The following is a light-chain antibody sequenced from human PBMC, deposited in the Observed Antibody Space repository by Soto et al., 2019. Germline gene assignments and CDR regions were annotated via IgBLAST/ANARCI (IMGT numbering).Light chain of an antibody. CDR2: DTN. V-gene: IGLV7-46*01. CDR1: TGAVTSAHY. CDR3: LLSYNAVRV. Sequence: QAVVTQEPSLTVSPGGTVILTCGSITGAVTSAHYPFWFQQRPGQAPRTLIYDTNNKHSWTPARFSGSLLGGKAALTLSGAQPEDEAEYYCLLSYNAVRVFGGGTKLTVL. J-gene: IGLJ2*01.